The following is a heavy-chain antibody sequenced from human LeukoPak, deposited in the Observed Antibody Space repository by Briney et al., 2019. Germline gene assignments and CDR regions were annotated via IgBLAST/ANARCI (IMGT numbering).Heavy chain of an antibody. Sequence: GGSLRLSCAASGFTFSSYAMSWVRQAPGKGLEWVSVISGSGGSTYYADSVKGRFTISRDNSKDTLYLQMNSLRAEDTAVYYCAKIGRRYDFWTGYYEEEVDYMDVWGKGTTVTVSS. V-gene: IGHV3-23*01. CDR1: GFTFSSYA. CDR2: ISGSGGST. J-gene: IGHJ6*03. D-gene: IGHD3-3*01. CDR3: AKIGRRYDFWTGYYEEEVDYMDV.